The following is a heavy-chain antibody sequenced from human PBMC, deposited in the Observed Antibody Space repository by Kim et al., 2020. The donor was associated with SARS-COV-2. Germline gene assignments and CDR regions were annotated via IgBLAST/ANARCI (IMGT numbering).Heavy chain of an antibody. V-gene: IGHV3-23*01. J-gene: IGHJ4*02. D-gene: IGHD2-21*01. Sequence: GGSLRLSCAASGFTFSSYGMSWVRQAPGRGLEWVSGISGSGECIHYADSVKGRFTISRDNSKDTVYLQMNSLRAEDTALYYCAKDQSIVVVSELDFWGPGTLVTVSS. CDR1: GFTFSSYG. CDR3: AKDQSIVVVSELDF. CDR2: ISGSGECI.